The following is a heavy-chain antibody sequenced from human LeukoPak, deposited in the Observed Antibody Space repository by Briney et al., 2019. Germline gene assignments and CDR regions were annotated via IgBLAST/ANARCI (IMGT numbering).Heavy chain of an antibody. CDR2: IYSGGST. Sequence: GGSLRLSCAASGFTVSSNYMSWVRQAPGKGLEWVSVIYSGGSTYYADSVKGRFTISRDNSKNTLYLQMNSLRAEDTAVYYCARDSRDGYGDYVGFDYWCQGTLVTVSS. CDR3: ARDSRDGYGDYVGFDY. J-gene: IGHJ4*02. D-gene: IGHD4-17*01. CDR1: GFTVSSNY. V-gene: IGHV3-66*01.